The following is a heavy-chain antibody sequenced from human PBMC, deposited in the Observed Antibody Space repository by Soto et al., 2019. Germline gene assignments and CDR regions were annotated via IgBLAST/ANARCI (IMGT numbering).Heavy chain of an antibody. CDR2: ISGSGSGT. CDR1: GFTFSSYA. J-gene: IGHJ6*02. CDR3: AKVRTPEPYYYYYGMDV. D-gene: IGHD1-26*01. Sequence: PGGSLILSCAASGFTFSSYAMSWVRQAPGKGLEWVSAISGSGSGTYYADSVKGRFTISRDNSKNTLYLQMNSLRAEDTAVYYCAKVRTPEPYYYYYGMDVWGQGTTVTVSS. V-gene: IGHV3-23*01.